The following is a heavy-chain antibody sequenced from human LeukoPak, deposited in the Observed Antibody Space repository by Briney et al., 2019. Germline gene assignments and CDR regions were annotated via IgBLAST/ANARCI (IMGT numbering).Heavy chain of an antibody. J-gene: IGHJ3*02. V-gene: IGHV4-59*01. CDR3: ARDGRGSYDFWSGYAFDI. CDR1: GGSISSYY. Sequence: PSETLSLTCTVSGGSISSYYWSWIRQPPGKGLEWIGYIYYSGSTNYNPSLKSRVTISVDTSKNQFSLKLSSVTAADTAVYYCARDGRGSYDFWSGYAFDIWGQGTMVTVSS. CDR2: IYYSGST. D-gene: IGHD3-3*01.